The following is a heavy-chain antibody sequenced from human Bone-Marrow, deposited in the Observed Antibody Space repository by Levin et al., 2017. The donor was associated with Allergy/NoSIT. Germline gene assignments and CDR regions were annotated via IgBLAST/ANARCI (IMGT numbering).Heavy chain of an antibody. CDR3: AKDSGGQWLVRGDY. Sequence: GESLKISCAASGFTFSSYAMSWVRQAPGKGLEWVSAISGSGGSTYYADSVKGRFTISRDNSKNTLYLQMNSLRAEDTAVYYCAKDSGGQWLVRGDYWGQGTLVTVSS. J-gene: IGHJ4*02. D-gene: IGHD6-19*01. CDR1: GFTFSSYA. V-gene: IGHV3-23*01. CDR2: ISGSGGST.